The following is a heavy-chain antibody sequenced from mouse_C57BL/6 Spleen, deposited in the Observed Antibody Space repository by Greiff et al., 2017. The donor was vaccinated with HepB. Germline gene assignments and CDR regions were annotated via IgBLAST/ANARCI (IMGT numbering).Heavy chain of an antibody. CDR1: YTFTDYYM. CDR2: YPGSGNTY. J-gene: IGHJ2*01. CDR3: LY. D-gene: IGHD2-3*01. V-gene: IGHV1-83*01. Sequence: VQLKESGPELVKPGASVKMSCKASGYTFTDYYMHWVKQKPGKGLEWIGEIYPGSGNTYYNEKFKGKATLTADTSSSTAYMQLSSLTSEDSAAGGWLLYWGQGTTLTVSS.